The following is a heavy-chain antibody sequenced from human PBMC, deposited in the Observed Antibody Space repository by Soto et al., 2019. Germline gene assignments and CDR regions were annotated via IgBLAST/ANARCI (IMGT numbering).Heavy chain of an antibody. CDR1: GFTFSNYG. CDR2: ILYDGSNK. Sequence: GGSLRLSCAASGFTFSNYGMHWVRQTPGKGLEWVALILYDGSNKYYADSVKGRFTISRDNSKNTLYLQVSSLRAEDTAVYYCAKSRDAYNFYCYDGMDVWGPGTSVTVSS. V-gene: IGHV3-30*18. J-gene: IGHJ6*02. CDR3: AKSRDAYNFYCYDGMDV. D-gene: IGHD1-1*01.